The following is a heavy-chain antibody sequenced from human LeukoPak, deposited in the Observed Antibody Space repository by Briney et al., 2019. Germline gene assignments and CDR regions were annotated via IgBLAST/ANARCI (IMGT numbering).Heavy chain of an antibody. CDR2: IDEDGTEK. Sequence: GGSLRLSCAASAFTFSSYWMNWVRQAPGKGLEWVAGIDEDGTEKYYVESVKGRFTISRDNAKKSVYLQMNSLRADDTAVYYCARAITAVDSYWGQGTLVTVSS. CDR3: ARAITAVDSY. D-gene: IGHD6-13*01. J-gene: IGHJ4*02. CDR1: AFTFSSYW. V-gene: IGHV3-7*01.